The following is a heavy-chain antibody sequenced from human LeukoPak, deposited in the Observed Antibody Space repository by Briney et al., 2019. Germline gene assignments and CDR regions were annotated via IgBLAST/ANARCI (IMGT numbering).Heavy chain of an antibody. V-gene: IGHV3-7*01. CDR3: ARDRGYSSFDY. D-gene: IGHD4-23*01. J-gene: IGHJ4*02. Sequence: GGSPRLSCAASGFTVTSSAMHWVRQAPGKGLEWVANIKEDGSEINYVDSVKGRFTISRDNAKNSLYLQMNSQTVDDTAVYYCARDRGYSSFDYWGQGTLVTVSS. CDR2: IKEDGSEI. CDR1: GFTVTSSA.